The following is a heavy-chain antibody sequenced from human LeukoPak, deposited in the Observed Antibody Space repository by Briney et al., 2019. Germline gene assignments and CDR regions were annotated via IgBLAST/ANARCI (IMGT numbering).Heavy chain of an antibody. CDR3: IKDIRWGESAMVSFFDY. J-gene: IGHJ4*02. Sequence: QSGGSLRLSCAASGFTFDDYAMHWVRQAPGKGLEWVSGISWNSGSIAYADSVKGRFTISRDNAKNSLYLQMNSLRPEDTALYYCIKDIRWGESAMVSFFDYWGQGTLVTVSS. CDR1: GFTFDDYA. CDR2: ISWNSGSI. D-gene: IGHD3-16*01. V-gene: IGHV3-9*01.